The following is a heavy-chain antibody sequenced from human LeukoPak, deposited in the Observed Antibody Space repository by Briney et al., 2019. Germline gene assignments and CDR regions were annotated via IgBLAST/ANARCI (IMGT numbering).Heavy chain of an antibody. Sequence: GASVKVSCKASGYTLTDYQMHWVRQAPGQGLEWMGWINPKSGATTYARNFQGRVAMTRDTSINIVYMELSSLRSEDTAVYYCARRGWTVYYYGMDVWGQGTTVTVSS. V-gene: IGHV1-2*02. D-gene: IGHD3/OR15-3a*01. CDR2: INPKSGAT. CDR1: GYTLTDYQ. CDR3: ARRGWTVYYYGMDV. J-gene: IGHJ6*02.